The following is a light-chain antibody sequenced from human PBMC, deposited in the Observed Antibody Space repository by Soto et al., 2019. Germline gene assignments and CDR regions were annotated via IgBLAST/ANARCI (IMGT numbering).Light chain of an antibody. CDR2: SNN. CDR1: SSNIGSNT. Sequence: QSVLTQPPSASGTPGQRVTISCSGSSSNIGSNTVNWYQQLPGTAPKLLIYSNNQRPSGVPDRFSGSKSGTSASLAISGLQSEDEAEYYCAACDDSLNGRVFGGGTKLTVL. V-gene: IGLV1-44*01. J-gene: IGLJ3*02. CDR3: AACDDSLNGRV.